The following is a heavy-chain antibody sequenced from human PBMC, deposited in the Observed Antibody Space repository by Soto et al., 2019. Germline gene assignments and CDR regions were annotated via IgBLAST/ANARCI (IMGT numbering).Heavy chain of an antibody. V-gene: IGHV3-30*18. CDR2: ISYDGSNK. D-gene: IGHD3-22*01. CDR3: AKGVVVTAGYFDY. Sequence: KGLEGVAVISYDGSNKYYAESVKGRFTISRDNSKNTLYLQMNSLRAEDTAVYYCAKGVVVTAGYFDYWGQGTLVTVSS. J-gene: IGHJ4*02.